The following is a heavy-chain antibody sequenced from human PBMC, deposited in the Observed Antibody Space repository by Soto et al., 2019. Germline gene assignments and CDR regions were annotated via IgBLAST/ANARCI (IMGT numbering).Heavy chain of an antibody. V-gene: IGHV1-3*01. D-gene: IGHD3-3*01. CDR3: ARVLAMDV. Sequence: ASVKVSCKASGYTFTSYGISWVRQAPGQGLEWMGWINAGNGNRKYSQKFQGRVTITRDTSASTAYMELSSLRSEDTAVYYCARVLAMDVWGKGTTVTVSS. CDR2: INAGNGNR. CDR1: GYTFTSYG. J-gene: IGHJ6*04.